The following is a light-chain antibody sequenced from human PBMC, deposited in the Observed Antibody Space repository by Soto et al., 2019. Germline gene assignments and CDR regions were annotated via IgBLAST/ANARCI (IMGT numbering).Light chain of an antibody. Sequence: EIVLTQSPATLSLSPGERATLSCRASQSVSSYLAWYQQKPGQAPRLLIYDASPRATGIPARFSGSGSATDFTLTISSLEPEDFAVYYCQQRSNWPPLTFGGGTKVEIK. CDR1: QSVSSY. CDR2: DAS. CDR3: QQRSNWPPLT. J-gene: IGKJ4*01. V-gene: IGKV3-11*01.